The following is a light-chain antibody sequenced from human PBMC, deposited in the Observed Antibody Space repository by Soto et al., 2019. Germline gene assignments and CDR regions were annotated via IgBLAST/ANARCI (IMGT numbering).Light chain of an antibody. J-gene: IGKJ4*01. V-gene: IGKV3-15*01. Sequence: EVVMTQSPATLSVSPGERATLSCRASQSVSSDLAWYQQKPGQVPSLLIYSASTRATGIPVRFRGSGSGTEFTLTISSLQSEDFAVYYCQQYNNWPLTFGGGTKVEIK. CDR2: SAS. CDR3: QQYNNWPLT. CDR1: QSVSSD.